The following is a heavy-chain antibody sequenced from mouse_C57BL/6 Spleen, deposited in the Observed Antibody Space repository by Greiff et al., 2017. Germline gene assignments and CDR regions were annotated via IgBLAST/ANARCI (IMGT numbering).Heavy chain of an antibody. CDR2: IDPSDSYT. Sequence: QVQLKQPGAELVMPGASVKLSCKASGYTFTSYWMHWVKQRPGQGLEWIGEIDPSDSYTNYNQKFKGKSTLTVDKSSSTAYMQLSSLTSEASAVYYCARRYYGSSPYAMDYWGQGTSVTVSS. D-gene: IGHD1-1*01. J-gene: IGHJ4*01. V-gene: IGHV1-69*01. CDR3: ARRYYGSSPYAMDY. CDR1: GYTFTSYW.